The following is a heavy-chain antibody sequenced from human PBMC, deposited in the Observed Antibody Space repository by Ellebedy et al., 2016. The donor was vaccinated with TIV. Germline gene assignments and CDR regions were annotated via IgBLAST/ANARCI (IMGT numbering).Heavy chain of an antibody. CDR2: IYYTGTS. CDR1: GGSTSTYY. V-gene: IGHV4-59*01. CDR3: ARGVTYYYGFDV. Sequence: SETLSLTCTVSGGSTSTYYWSWIRQPPGQGLEWIGYIYYTGTSNNNPSLKSRVTISLDTSKNQFSLKLNSVTAADTAVYFCARGVTYYYGFDVWGQGTTVTVSS. D-gene: IGHD5-18*01. J-gene: IGHJ6*02.